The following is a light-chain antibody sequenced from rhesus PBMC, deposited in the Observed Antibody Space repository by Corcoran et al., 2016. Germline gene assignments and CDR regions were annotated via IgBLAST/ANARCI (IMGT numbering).Light chain of an antibody. J-gene: IGKJ2*01. CDR3: QQYYSSPYS. CDR1: QSLLYSSNNKNY. V-gene: IGKV4-1*01. Sequence: DIVMTQSPDSLAVSLGERVTINCKSSQSLLYSSNNKNYLAWYQQKPGQAPTLRIYWATTRESGVPNRFSGSGSGTDFTLTISGLQAEDVAVYYCQQYYSSPYSFGQGTKVEIK. CDR2: WAT.